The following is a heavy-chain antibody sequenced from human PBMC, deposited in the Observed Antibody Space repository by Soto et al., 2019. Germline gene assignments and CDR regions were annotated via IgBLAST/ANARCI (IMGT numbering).Heavy chain of an antibody. J-gene: IGHJ5*02. CDR3: ASYYGDNPPWFDP. V-gene: IGHV4-34*01. CDR1: GGSFSGYY. Sequence: QVQLQQWGAGLLKPSETLSLTCAVYGGSFSGYYWSWIRQPPGKGLEWLGEINHSGSTNYNPSLKSRVTISVDTSKNQFSLKLSSVTAADTAVYYCASYYGDNPPWFDPWGQGTLVTVSS. CDR2: INHSGST. D-gene: IGHD4-17*01.